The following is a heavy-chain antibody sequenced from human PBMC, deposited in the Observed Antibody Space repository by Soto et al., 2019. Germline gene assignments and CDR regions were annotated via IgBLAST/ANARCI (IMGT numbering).Heavy chain of an antibody. J-gene: IGHJ4*02. CDR3: ARENHYGDHFDY. CDR2: IYSGGST. D-gene: IGHD4-17*01. CDR1: GFTVSSNY. Sequence: PGGSLRLSCAASGFTVSSNYMSWVRQAPGKGLEWVSVIYSGGSTYYADSVKGRFTISRYNSKNTLYLQMNSLRAEDTAVYYCARENHYGDHFDYWGQGTLVTVSS. V-gene: IGHV3-66*01.